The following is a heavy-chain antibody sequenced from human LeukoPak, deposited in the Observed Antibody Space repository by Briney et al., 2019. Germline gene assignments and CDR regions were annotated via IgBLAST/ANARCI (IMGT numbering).Heavy chain of an antibody. CDR1: GFTFSSFA. CDR2: ISGSGSTT. J-gene: IGHJ4*02. D-gene: IGHD4-23*01. V-gene: IGHV3-23*01. Sequence: GGSLRLSCAASGFTFSSFAVSWVRQAPGKGLEWVSAISGSGSTTYYADSVKGRLTISRDNSKNTLYVQMNSLRAEDTAVYFCAKQLRWGSGFDYWGQGTLVTVSS. CDR3: AKQLRWGSGFDY.